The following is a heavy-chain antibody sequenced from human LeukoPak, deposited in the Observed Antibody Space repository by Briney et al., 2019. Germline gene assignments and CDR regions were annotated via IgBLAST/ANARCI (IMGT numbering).Heavy chain of an antibody. Sequence: GRSLRLSCKASGFSFIDYPVSWVRQAPGKSLEWVGFIRAKPYGGTTEYAASVKGRFTISRDDSKSLAYLQMNSLKREDTAVYYCSGGWSRTQGYHHYYMDVWGKGTPVTVSS. CDR1: GFSFIDYP. CDR2: IRAKPYGGTT. CDR3: SGGWSRTQGYHHYYMDV. D-gene: IGHD1-26*01. V-gene: IGHV3-49*04. J-gene: IGHJ6*03.